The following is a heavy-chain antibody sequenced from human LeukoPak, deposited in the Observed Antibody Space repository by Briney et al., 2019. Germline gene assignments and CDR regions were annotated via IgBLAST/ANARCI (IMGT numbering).Heavy chain of an antibody. V-gene: IGHV4-34*01. CDR2: INHSGST. J-gene: IGHJ4*02. D-gene: IGHD3-9*01. CDR3: ARVTGYMIEDYFDY. CDR1: GGSFSGYY. Sequence: SETLSLTCAVFGGSFSGYYWSWIRQPPGKGLEWIGEINHSGSTNYNPSLKSRVTISVDTSKNQFSLKLSSVTAADTAVYYCARVTGYMIEDYFDYWGQGTLVTVSS.